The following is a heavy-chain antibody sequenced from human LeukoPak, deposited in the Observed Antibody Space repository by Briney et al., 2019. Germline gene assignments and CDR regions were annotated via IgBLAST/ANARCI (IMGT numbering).Heavy chain of an antibody. CDR3: AKETTVTTTAAYNWFDP. V-gene: IGHV4-34*01. Sequence: SETLSLTCAVYGESLNRHYWSWIRQPPGKGLEWIGEGDNTGGTKSNPSLKGRVTISADTSNNQFSLKLTSVTAADMAVYYCAKETTVTTTAAYNWFDPWGQGTLVTVSS. D-gene: IGHD4-17*01. CDR1: GESLNRHY. CDR2: GDNTGGT. J-gene: IGHJ5*02.